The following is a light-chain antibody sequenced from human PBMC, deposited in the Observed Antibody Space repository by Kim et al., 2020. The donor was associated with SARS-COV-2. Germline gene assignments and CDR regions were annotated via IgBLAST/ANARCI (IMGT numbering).Light chain of an antibody. Sequence: QLVLTQPPSASASLGASVTLTCTLSSDYSNYKVDWYQQRPGKGPRFVMRVGTGGIVGSKGEGIPDRLSVLGSGLNRYLTIKNIQEEDESDYHCGADHGSGRNFVWVFGGGTKLTVL. CDR2: VGTGGIVG. CDR1: SDYSNYK. V-gene: IGLV9-49*01. J-gene: IGLJ3*02. CDR3: GADHGSGRNFVWV.